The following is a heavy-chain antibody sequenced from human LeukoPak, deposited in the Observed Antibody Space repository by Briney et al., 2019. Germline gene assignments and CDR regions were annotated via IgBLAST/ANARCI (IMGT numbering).Heavy chain of an antibody. V-gene: IGHV3-23*01. CDR3: AKPRDSIVGTTTPTRLATLDI. CDR1: GCTFSSYS. Sequence: GGSLRLSCAASGCTFSSYSMSWVRQAPGKGLEWVSAISTGGGSTYYADSVKGRFTISRDNPNNTLYLQMNNLRAEDTAVYYCAKPRDSIVGTTTPTRLATLDIWGQGTMVTVSS. CDR2: ISTGGGST. J-gene: IGHJ3*02. D-gene: IGHD1-26*01.